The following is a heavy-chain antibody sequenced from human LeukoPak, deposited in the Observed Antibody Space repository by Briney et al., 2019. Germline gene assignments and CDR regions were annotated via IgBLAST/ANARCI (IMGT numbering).Heavy chain of an antibody. D-gene: IGHD1-26*01. Sequence: GGYLRLSCAASGFTFSAYAMHWVRQAPGKGREWVAVISYDGSNKYYADSVKGRFTISGDKSKDTLYLQMNSLRPEDTAVYYCARGPGPIAGAKNPFDIWGQGTMVTVSS. CDR2: ISYDGSNK. V-gene: IGHV3-30*01. CDR3: ARGPGPIAGAKNPFDI. J-gene: IGHJ3*02. CDR1: GFTFSAYA.